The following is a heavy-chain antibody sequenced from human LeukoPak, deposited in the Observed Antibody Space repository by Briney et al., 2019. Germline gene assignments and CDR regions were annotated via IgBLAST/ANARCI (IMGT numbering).Heavy chain of an antibody. CDR2: IYTSGST. CDR3: ARDVGGYNYGYSLDY. V-gene: IGHV4-4*07. J-gene: IGHJ4*02. D-gene: IGHD5-18*01. Sequence: SETLSLTCTVSGGSISSYYWNWVRQPAGKGLEWIGRIYTSGSTSYNSSLKSRVTMSVDTSKNQFSLKLSSVTGADTAVYYCARDVGGYNYGYSLDYWGQGTLVSVSS. CDR1: GGSISSYY.